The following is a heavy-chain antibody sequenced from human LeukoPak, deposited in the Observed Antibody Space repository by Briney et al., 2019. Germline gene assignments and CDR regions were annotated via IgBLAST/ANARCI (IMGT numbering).Heavy chain of an antibody. V-gene: IGHV3-7*01. CDR3: ARDGTGVFDY. CDR1: GFTLSSRW. Sequence: GGSLRLSCVVSGFTLSSRWMMWVRQAPGEGLEWMTNINRDGSEKNYVDSVKGRFTITRDNSKNTLYLQMNSLRAEDTAVYYCARDGTGVFDYWGRGTLVTVSS. J-gene: IGHJ4*02. D-gene: IGHD1-1*01. CDR2: INRDGSEK.